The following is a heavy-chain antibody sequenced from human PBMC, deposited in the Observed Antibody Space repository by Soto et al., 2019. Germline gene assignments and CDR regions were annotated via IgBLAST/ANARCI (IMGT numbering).Heavy chain of an antibody. Sequence: GASVKVSCKASGYTFTYRYLHWVRQAPGQALEWMGWITPFNGNTNYAQKFQDRVTITRDRSMSTAYMGLSSLRSEDTAMYYCATTRGDYSNSGALDYWGQGTLVTVSS. D-gene: IGHD4-4*01. CDR1: GYTFTYRY. CDR2: ITPFNGNT. J-gene: IGHJ4*02. V-gene: IGHV1-45*02. CDR3: ATTRGDYSNSGALDY.